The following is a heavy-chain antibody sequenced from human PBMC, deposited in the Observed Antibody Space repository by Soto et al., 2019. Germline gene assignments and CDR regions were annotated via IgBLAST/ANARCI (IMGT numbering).Heavy chain of an antibody. CDR1: GGSISSYY. Sequence: ETLSLTCTVSGGSISSYYWSWIRQPPGKGLEWIGYIYYSGSTNYNPSLKSRVTISVDTSKNQFSLKLSSVTAADTAVYYCARGGYYYYGMDVWGQGTTVTVSS. CDR3: ARGGYYYYGMDV. J-gene: IGHJ6*02. V-gene: IGHV4-59*01. D-gene: IGHD3-16*01. CDR2: IYYSGST.